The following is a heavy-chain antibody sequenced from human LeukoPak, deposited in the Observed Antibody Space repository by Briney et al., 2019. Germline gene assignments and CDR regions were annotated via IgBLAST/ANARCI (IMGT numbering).Heavy chain of an antibody. CDR3: ARSDGMDV. CDR1: GYSFTNYW. Sequence: GESLKISCKGSGYSFTNYWISWVRQIPGKGLEWMGRIDPSDSYANYSPSFQGHVTVSVDKSISTAYLQWSSLKASDTAMYYCARSDGMDVWGKGTTVTVSS. V-gene: IGHV5-10-1*01. CDR2: IDPSDSYA. J-gene: IGHJ6*04.